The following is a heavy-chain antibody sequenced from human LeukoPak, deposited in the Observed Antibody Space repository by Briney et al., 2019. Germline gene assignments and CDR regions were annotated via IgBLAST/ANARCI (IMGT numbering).Heavy chain of an antibody. CDR1: GGSVSSSKYL. CDR2: ISYSGNT. J-gene: IGHJ1*01. V-gene: IGHV4-39*07. CDR3: AGLGVMVLVYQSES. Sequence: PSETLSLTCAVSGGSVSSSKYLWGWIRQPPGKELEWIGSISYSGNTDYNPSLKSRVTLSVDTSKNQFSLKLTSVTAADSAVYYCAGLGVMVLVYQSESWSQGTPVTVSS. D-gene: IGHD2-8*01.